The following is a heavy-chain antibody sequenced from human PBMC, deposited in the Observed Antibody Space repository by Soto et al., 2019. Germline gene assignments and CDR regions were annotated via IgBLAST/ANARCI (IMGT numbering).Heavy chain of an antibody. CDR3: ARLRARFYDFWSGYYPFDYYYGMDV. CDR2: IYYSGST. V-gene: IGHV4-39*01. CDR1: GGSISSSSYY. D-gene: IGHD3-3*01. Sequence: SETLSLTCTVSGGSISSSSYYWGWVRQPPGKGLEWIGSIYYSGSTYYNPSLKSRVTISVDTSKNQFSLKLSSVTAADTAVYYCARLRARFYDFWSGYYPFDYYYGMDVWGQGTTVTVSS. J-gene: IGHJ6*02.